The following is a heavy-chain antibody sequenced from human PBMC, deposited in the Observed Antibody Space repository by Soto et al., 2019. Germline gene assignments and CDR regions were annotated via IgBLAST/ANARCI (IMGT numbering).Heavy chain of an antibody. CDR3: ARMDGSGSQRHGSSFDY. J-gene: IGHJ4*02. CDR2: IYYSGST. CDR1: GGSISSYY. V-gene: IGHV4-59*01. Sequence: SETLSLTCTVSGGSISSYYWSWIRQPPGKGLEWIGYIYYSGSTNYNPSLKSRVTISVDTSKNQFSLKLSSVTAADTAVYYCARMDGSGSQRHGSSFDYWGQGTLVTVSS. D-gene: IGHD3-10*01.